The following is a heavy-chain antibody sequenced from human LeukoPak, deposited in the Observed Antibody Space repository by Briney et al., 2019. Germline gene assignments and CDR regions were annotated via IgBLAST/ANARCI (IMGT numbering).Heavy chain of an antibody. Sequence: GVALRLSCVASGFTFSNYWMHWVRQPPGKGLVWVSRIYVDGRTTNYADSVKGRFIISRDNAKNTVYLEMNSLSVEDTATYYCIRDFRSADLWGQGTLVTVTS. CDR3: IRDFRSADL. CDR2: IYVDGRTT. CDR1: GFTFSNYW. J-gene: IGHJ5*02. V-gene: IGHV3-74*01.